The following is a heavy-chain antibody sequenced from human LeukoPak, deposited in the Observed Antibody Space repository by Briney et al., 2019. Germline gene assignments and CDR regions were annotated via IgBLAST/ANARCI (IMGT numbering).Heavy chain of an antibody. CDR3: VREDRGSSGTDAFDI. D-gene: IGHD3-22*01. CDR2: IGTSGDT. Sequence: GGSLRLSCAASGFTFSRYEMNWVRQATGKGLEWVSAIGTSGDTYYAGSVKGRFTISRENAKNSLYLQMNSLSAGDTAVYYCVREDRGSSGTDAFDIWGQGTMVSVSS. J-gene: IGHJ3*02. V-gene: IGHV3-13*01. CDR1: GFTFSRYE.